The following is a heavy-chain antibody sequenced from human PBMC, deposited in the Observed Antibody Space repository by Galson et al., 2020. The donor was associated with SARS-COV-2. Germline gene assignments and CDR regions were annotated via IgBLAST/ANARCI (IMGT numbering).Heavy chain of an antibody. J-gene: IGHJ5*02. CDR3: AGNVLRFLEWLSTNWFDP. CDR2: IYYSGST. Sequence: GWIRQPPGKGLEWIGSIYYSGSTYYNPSLKSRVTISVDTSKNQFSLKLSSVTAADTAVYYCAGNVLRFLEWLSTNWFDPWGQGTLVTVSS. D-gene: IGHD3-3*01. V-gene: IGHV4-39*01.